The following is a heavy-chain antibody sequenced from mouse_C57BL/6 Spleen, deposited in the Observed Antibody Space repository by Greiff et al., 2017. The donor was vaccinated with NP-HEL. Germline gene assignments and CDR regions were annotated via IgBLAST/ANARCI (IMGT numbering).Heavy chain of an antibody. Sequence: VQLQQSDAELVKPGASVKISCKVSGYTFTDHTIHWMKQRPEQGLEWIGYIYPRDGSTKYNEKFKGKATLTADKSSSTAYMQLNSLTSEDSAVYFCARDRVITTVVATDWYFDVWGTGTTVTVSS. CDR2: IYPRDGST. CDR3: ARDRVITTVVATDWYFDV. V-gene: IGHV1-78*01. J-gene: IGHJ1*03. CDR1: GYTFTDHT. D-gene: IGHD1-1*01.